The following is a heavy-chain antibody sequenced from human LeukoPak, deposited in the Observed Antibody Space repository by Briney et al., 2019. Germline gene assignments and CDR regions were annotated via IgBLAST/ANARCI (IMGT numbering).Heavy chain of an antibody. D-gene: IGHD1-26*01. CDR1: GYTFTSYD. J-gene: IGHJ1*01. Sequence: AASVKVSCKASGYTFTSYDINWVRQATGQGLEWMGWMNPNSGNTGYAQKFQGRVTMTRNTSISTAYMELSSLRSEDTAVYYCARPPYSGSYSDTNGYLQHWGQGTLVIVSS. V-gene: IGHV1-8*01. CDR2: MNPNSGNT. CDR3: ARPPYSGSYSDTNGYLQH.